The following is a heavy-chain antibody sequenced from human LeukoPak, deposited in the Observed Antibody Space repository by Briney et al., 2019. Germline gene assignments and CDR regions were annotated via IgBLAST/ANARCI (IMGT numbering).Heavy chain of an antibody. CDR3: AIYGSGSYSFDY. CDR1: GGSISSSNW. V-gene: IGHV4-4*02. J-gene: IGHJ4*02. CDR2: IYHSGST. Sequence: SETLSLTCAVSGGSISSSNWWSWVRQPPGKGLEWIGEIYHSGSTNYNPSLKSRVTISVDKSKNQFSLKLSSVTAADMAAYYCAIYGSGSYSFDYWGQGTLVTVSS. D-gene: IGHD3-10*01.